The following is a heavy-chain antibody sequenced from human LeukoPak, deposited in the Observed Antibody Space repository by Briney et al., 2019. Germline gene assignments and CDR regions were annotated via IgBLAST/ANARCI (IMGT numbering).Heavy chain of an antibody. J-gene: IGHJ3*02. CDR2: IWYDGSTK. V-gene: IGHV3-33*06. CDR1: GFTFSSYV. Sequence: RGSLRLSCAASGFTFSSYVMHWVRQAPGKGLEWVAVIWYDGSTKYYADSVKGRFTISRDNSRNTPYLQMNSLRAEDTAVYFCAKDEEGVDGFDIWGQGTMVTVSS. CDR3: AKDEEGVDGFDI. D-gene: IGHD3-10*01.